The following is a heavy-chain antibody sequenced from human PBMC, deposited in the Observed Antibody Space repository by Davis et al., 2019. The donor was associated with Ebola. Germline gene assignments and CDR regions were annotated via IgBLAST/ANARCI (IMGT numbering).Heavy chain of an antibody. J-gene: IGHJ3*02. CDR2: ISGSGGST. CDR1: GFTFSDYY. Sequence: PSETLSLTCAASGFTFSDYYMSWIRQAPGKGLEWVSAISGSGGSTYYADSVKGRFTISRDNSKNTLYLQMNSLRAEDTAVYYCARDIGGGGAFDIWGQGTMVTVSS. V-gene: IGHV3-23*01. CDR3: ARDIGGGGAFDI. D-gene: IGHD1-26*01.